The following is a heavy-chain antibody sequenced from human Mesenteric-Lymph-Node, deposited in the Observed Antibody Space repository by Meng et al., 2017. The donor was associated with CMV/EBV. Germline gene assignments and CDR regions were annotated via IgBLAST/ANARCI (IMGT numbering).Heavy chain of an antibody. CDR3: ARAGWLELPEGWFDP. CDR1: GYTFTCYY. Sequence: SGYTFTCYYMPWVRQAPGQGLEWMGILNPRGGSTSYAQKFQGRVTMTRDTSTSTVYMELSSLRSEDTAVYYCARAGWLELPEGWFDPWGQGTLVTVSS. CDR2: LNPRGGST. J-gene: IGHJ5*02. V-gene: IGHV1-46*01. D-gene: IGHD1-7*01.